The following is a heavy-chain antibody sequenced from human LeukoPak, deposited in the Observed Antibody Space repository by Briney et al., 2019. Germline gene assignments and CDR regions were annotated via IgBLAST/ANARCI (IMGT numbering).Heavy chain of an antibody. CDR3: TTGFGVVITDSFDY. CDR1: GFNFINTW. Sequence: GGSLRLSCAASGFNFINTWMSWVRQAPGKGLEWVGCSKSGGTAEYATSVKGRFSISRDDSDNTLYLEMNTLQTEDTAMYYCTTGFGVVITDSFDYWGQGTLVTVSS. V-gene: IGHV3-15*01. D-gene: IGHD3-3*01. CDR2: SKSGGTA. J-gene: IGHJ4*02.